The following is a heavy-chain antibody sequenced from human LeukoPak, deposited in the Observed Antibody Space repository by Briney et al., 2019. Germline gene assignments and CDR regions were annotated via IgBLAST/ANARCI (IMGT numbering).Heavy chain of an antibody. V-gene: IGHV4-61*08. CDR2: IYYSGST. D-gene: IGHD3-16*01. Sequence: SETLSLTCTVSGDSISSGDYYWSWIRQPPGKGLEWIGYIYYSGSTNYNPSLKSRVTISVDTSKNQFSLKLSSVTAADTAVYYCAREVWGSIDYWGQGTLVTVSS. CDR1: GDSISSGDYY. CDR3: AREVWGSIDY. J-gene: IGHJ4*02.